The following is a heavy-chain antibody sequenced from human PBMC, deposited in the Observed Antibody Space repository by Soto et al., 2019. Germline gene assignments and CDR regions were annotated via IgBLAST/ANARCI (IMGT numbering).Heavy chain of an antibody. CDR3: AKDGSVGAAVAFDY. Sequence: PGGSLRLSCAASGFTFSSYAMSWVRQAPGKGLEWVSAISGSGGSTYYADSVKGRFTNSRDNSKSTLYLQMNSLRAEDTAVYYCAKDGSVGAAVAFDYWGQGTLVTVSS. CDR2: ISGSGGST. V-gene: IGHV3-23*01. J-gene: IGHJ4*02. CDR1: GFTFSSYA. D-gene: IGHD6-13*01.